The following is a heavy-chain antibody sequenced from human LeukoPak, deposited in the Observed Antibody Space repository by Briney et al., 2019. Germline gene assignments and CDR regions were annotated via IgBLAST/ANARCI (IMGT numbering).Heavy chain of an antibody. CDR3: ARGCSSTSCYGFDY. D-gene: IGHD2-2*01. Sequence: PGGSLRLSRAASAFTASTKYMSWVRQPPGPGLQPLSVIYSGGSTYYADSVKGRFTISRDNSKNTLYLQMNSLRAEDTAVYYCARGCSSTSCYGFDYWGQGTLVTVSS. CDR1: AFTASTKY. CDR2: IYSGGST. J-gene: IGHJ4*02. V-gene: IGHV3-53*01.